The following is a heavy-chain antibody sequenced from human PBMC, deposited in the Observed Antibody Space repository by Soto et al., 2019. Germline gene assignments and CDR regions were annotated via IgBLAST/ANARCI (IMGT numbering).Heavy chain of an antibody. J-gene: IGHJ6*02. CDR2: ISFDGSNK. V-gene: IGHV3-30*04. CDR3: ARVPGDMVTILYNYPLDGREPLSDVNV. CDR1: GFTFSYYP. D-gene: IGHD2-21*02. Sequence: QMQLVESGGGAVQPGRSLRLSCAASGFTFSYYPMHWVRQAPGKGLEWVAVISFDGSNKYYADSVKGRFTISRDNSKNTLYLPMNSLRAEDTAVYYCARVPGDMVTILYNYPLDGREPLSDVNVWGQGTTVTVSS.